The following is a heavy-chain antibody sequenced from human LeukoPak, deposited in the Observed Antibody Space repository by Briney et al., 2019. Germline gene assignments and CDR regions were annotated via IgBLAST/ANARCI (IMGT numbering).Heavy chain of an antibody. CDR3: AKVDLPVDRYYYDSSADY. CDR1: GFTFSSYA. CDR2: ISGSGGST. V-gene: IGHV3-23*01. D-gene: IGHD3-22*01. Sequence: GGSLRLSCAASGFTFSSYAMSWVRQAPGKGLEWVSAISGSGGSTYYADSVKGRFTISRDNSKNTLYLQMNSLRAEDTAVYYCAKVDLPVDRYYYDSSADYWGQGTLVTVSS. J-gene: IGHJ4*02.